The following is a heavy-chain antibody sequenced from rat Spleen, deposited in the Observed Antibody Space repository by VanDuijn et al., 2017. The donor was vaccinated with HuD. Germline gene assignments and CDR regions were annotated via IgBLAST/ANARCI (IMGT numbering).Heavy chain of an antibody. D-gene: IGHD1-7*01. CDR3: ARSTT. CDR1: GFSLTSYT. Sequence: QVQLKESGPGLVQPSQTLSLTCTVSGFSLTSYTVSWVRQPPGKGLEWIAAISSGGSTYYNSALKSRLSISRDTSKSQVFLKMNSLQTEDTAMYFCARSTTWGQGVMVTVAS. J-gene: IGHJ2*01. CDR2: ISSGGST. V-gene: IGHV2-6*01.